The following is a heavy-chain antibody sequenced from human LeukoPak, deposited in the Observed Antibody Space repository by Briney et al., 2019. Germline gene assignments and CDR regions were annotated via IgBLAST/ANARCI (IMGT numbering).Heavy chain of an antibody. V-gene: IGHV4-4*02. J-gene: IGHJ4*02. CDR2: IYHSGST. D-gene: IGHD3-9*01. CDR1: GGSISSSNW. CDR3: ARRKRYFDWLLGGPFDY. Sequence: SGTLSLTCAVSGGSISSSNWWSWVRQPPGKGLEWIGEIYHSGSTNYNPSLKSRVTISVDKSKNQFSLKLSSVTAADTAVYYCARRKRYFDWLLGGPFDYWGQGTLVTVSS.